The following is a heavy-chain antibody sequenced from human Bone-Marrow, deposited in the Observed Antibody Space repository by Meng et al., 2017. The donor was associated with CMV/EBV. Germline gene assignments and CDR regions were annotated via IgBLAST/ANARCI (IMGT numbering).Heavy chain of an antibody. CDR1: GFTFTSSA. V-gene: IGHV1-58*01. CDR2: IVVGSGNT. J-gene: IGHJ1*01. D-gene: IGHD2-2*02. CDR3: AADPSYCSSTSCYTSAEYFQH. Sequence: SVKVSCKASGFTFTSSAVQWVRQARGQRLEWIGWIVVGSGNTNYAQKFQERVTITRDMSTSTAYMELSSLRSEDRAVYYCAADPSYCSSTSCYTSAEYFQHWGQGTLVTASS.